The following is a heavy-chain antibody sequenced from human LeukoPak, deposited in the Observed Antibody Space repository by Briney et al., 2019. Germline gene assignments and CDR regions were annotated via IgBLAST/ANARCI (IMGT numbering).Heavy chain of an antibody. Sequence: ASVKVSCKASGYTFTGYYMHWVRQAPGQGLEWMGWINPNSGGTNYAQKFQGRVTMTRETTISTAYMELSRLRSDDTAVYYCAREYSSSWFHYYYYYGMDVWGQGTTVTVSS. CDR3: AREYSSSWFHYYYYYGMDV. CDR1: GYTFTGYY. CDR2: INPNSGGT. J-gene: IGHJ6*02. D-gene: IGHD6-13*01. V-gene: IGHV1-2*02.